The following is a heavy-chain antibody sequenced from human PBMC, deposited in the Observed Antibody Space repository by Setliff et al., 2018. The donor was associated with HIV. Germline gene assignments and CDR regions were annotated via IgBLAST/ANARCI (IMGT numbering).Heavy chain of an antibody. CDR2: IYSGGIT. Sequence: GGSLRLSCAASGFTVSSNYMSWVRQAPGKGLEWVSVIYSGGITYYTDSVKGRFTISRDNSKNTLYLQMNSLKAEDTAVYYCARAYNVYDYRFDSSGYDYWGQGTLVTVSS. D-gene: IGHD3-22*01. CDR3: ARAYNVYDYRFDSSGYDY. CDR1: GFTVSSNY. J-gene: IGHJ4*02. V-gene: IGHV3-53*01.